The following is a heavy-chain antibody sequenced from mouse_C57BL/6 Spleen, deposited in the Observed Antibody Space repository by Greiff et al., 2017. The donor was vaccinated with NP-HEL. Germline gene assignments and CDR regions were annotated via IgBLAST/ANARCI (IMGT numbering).Heavy chain of an antibody. Sequence: QVQLQQSGAELVKPGASVKLSCKASGYPFTSYWMHWVKQRPGQGLEWIGMIHPNSGSTNYNEKFKSKATLTVDKSSSTACMQLSSLTSEDSAVYYCARSGSSGYAMDYWGQGTSVTVSS. D-gene: IGHD3-2*02. CDR2: IHPNSGST. V-gene: IGHV1-64*01. CDR1: GYPFTSYW. J-gene: IGHJ4*01. CDR3: ARSGSSGYAMDY.